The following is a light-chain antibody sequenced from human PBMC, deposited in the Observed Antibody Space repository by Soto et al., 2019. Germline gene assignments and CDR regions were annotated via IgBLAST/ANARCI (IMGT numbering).Light chain of an antibody. V-gene: IGLV1-40*01. CDR3: QSYDSSLSGRDVV. J-gene: IGLJ2*01. CDR1: SSNIGAGYD. CDR2: GNS. Sequence: QSLLTQPPSVSGAPGQRVTISCTGSSSNIGAGYDVHWYQQLPGTAPKLLIYGNSNRPSGVPDRFSGSKSGTSASLAITGLQAEDEADYYCQSYDSSLSGRDVVFGGGTKVTVL.